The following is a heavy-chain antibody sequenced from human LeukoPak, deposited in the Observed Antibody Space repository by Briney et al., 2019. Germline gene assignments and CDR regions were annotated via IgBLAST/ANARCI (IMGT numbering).Heavy chain of an antibody. V-gene: IGHV4-61*02. CDR2: IYTGGST. D-gene: IGHD1-26*01. CDR1: GGSISSGSYY. CDR3: ARCIVGATYWFDP. Sequence: PSETLSLTCTVSGGSISSGSYYWSWIRQPAGKGLEWIGRIYTGGSTNYNPSLKSRVTISVDTSKNQFSLKLSSVTAADTAVYYCARCIVGATYWFDPWGQGTLVTVSS. J-gene: IGHJ5*02.